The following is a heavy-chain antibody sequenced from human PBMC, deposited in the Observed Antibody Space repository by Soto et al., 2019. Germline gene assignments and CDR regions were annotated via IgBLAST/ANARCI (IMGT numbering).Heavy chain of an antibody. CDR1: GFTFTSSA. J-gene: IGHJ4*02. D-gene: IGHD3-22*01. V-gene: IGHV1-58*01. CDR2: IVVGSGNT. Sequence: SVKVSCKASGFTFTSSAVQWVRQARGQRLEWIGWIVVGSGNTNYAQKFQERVTITRDMSTSTAYMELSSLRSEDTAVYYCAASDPRAYYYDSSGPNFYFDYWGQGTLVTVSS. CDR3: AASDPRAYYYDSSGPNFYFDY.